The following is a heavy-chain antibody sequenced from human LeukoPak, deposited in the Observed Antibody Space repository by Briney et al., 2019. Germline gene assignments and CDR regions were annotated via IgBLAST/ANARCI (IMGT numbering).Heavy chain of an antibody. D-gene: IGHD1-1*01. CDR1: GYTLTELS. J-gene: IGHJ5*02. CDR3: ATDPSSWTGTTKNNWFDP. Sequence: ASVKVSCKASGYTLTELSMHWVRQAPGKGLEWMGGFDPEDGETIYAQKFQGRVTMTEDTSTDTAYMELSSLRSEDTAVYYCATDPSSWTGTTKNNWFDPWGQGTLVTVSS. CDR2: FDPEDGET. V-gene: IGHV1-24*01.